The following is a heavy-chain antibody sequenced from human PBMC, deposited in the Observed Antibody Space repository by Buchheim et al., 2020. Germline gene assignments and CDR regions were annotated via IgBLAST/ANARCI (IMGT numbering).Heavy chain of an antibody. J-gene: IGHJ4*02. Sequence: EVQLVESGGGLVQPGGSLRLSCAAAGFTLSNYWMHWVRQTPGKGLVWVSRINSDGSSTSCADSVRGRFTISRDNAKNTLYLQMNSLRAEDTAVYYCARAKGLDLDYWGQGTL. D-gene: IGHD6-19*01. V-gene: IGHV3-74*01. CDR2: INSDGSST. CDR3: ARAKGLDLDY. CDR1: GFTLSNYW.